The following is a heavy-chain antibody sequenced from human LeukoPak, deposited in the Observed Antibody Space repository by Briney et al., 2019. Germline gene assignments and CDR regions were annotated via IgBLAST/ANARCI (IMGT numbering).Heavy chain of an antibody. CDR3: ARRGYCSSTSCYGDDY. D-gene: IGHD2-2*01. Sequence: GEPLKISCKGSGYNFPNHWIGWVRQMPGQGLEWMGVIYPGDSDTRYSPSFQGQVTFSADKSISTAYLQWSSLKASDTAMYYCARRGYCSSTSCYGDDYWGQGTLVTVSS. CDR1: GYNFPNHW. V-gene: IGHV5-51*01. J-gene: IGHJ4*02. CDR2: IYPGDSDT.